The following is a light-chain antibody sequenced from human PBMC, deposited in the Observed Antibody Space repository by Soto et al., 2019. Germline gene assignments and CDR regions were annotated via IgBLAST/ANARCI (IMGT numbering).Light chain of an antibody. CDR2: GAY. V-gene: IGKV1-33*01. J-gene: IGKJ4*01. CDR1: QDISNN. Sequence: DIQKTQSPSSLSASVGDRVTITCQASQDISNNLNWYQQTSGKAPKLLIYGAYNLETGVPSRFTGSQSGTDFTFTITSLQPEDVATYFCQQCDNLPPTFGGGTKVEI. CDR3: QQCDNLPPT.